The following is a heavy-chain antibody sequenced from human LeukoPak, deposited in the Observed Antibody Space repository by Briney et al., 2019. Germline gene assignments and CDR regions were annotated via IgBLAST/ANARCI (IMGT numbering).Heavy chain of an antibody. D-gene: IGHD2-21*02. V-gene: IGHV5-51*01. J-gene: IGHJ4*02. CDR3: ARLHDYSSFCDY. CDR2: IYPGDSDT. CDR1: GYSLTNYW. Sequence: GESLKISCKGSGYSLTNYWIGWVRQMPGKGLEWMGIIYPGDSDTKYSPSFQGQVTISADKSISTAYLQWSSLKASDTAMYYRARLHDYSSFCDYWGQGSLVTVSS.